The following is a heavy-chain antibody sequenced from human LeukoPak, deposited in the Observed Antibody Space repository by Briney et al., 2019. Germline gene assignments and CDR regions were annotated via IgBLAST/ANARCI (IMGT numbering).Heavy chain of an antibody. D-gene: IGHD6-25*01. CDR1: GGSISSSSYY. V-gene: IGHV4-39*01. CDR2: IYYSGST. J-gene: IGHJ4*02. CDR3: ARHRSGILGDYFAY. Sequence: SETLSLTCTVSGGSISSSSYYWGWIRQPPGKGLEWIGSIYYSGSTYYNPSLKSRVTISVDTSKNQFSLKLSSVTAADTAVYYCARHRSGILGDYFAYWGQGTLVTVSS.